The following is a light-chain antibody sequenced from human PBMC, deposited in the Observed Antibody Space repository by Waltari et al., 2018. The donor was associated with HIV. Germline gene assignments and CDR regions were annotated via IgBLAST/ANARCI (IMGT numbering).Light chain of an antibody. CDR1: TSAVGGSNY. J-gene: IGLJ2*01. CDR3: SSYTSSYTVI. V-gene: IGLV2-14*01. Sequence: SALTQPASVSGSPGQSLTISCSRTTSAVGGSNYVSWYQQHPGKAPKLMIYDVSDRPSGVSNRFSGSKSDNTASLTISGLQTEDEADYYCSSYTSSYTVIFGGGTKLTVL. CDR2: DVS.